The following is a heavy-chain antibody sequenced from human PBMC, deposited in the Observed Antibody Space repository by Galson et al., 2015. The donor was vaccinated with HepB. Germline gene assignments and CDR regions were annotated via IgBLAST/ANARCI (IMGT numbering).Heavy chain of an antibody. CDR1: GFIFSSSA. D-gene: IGHD2-21*02. Sequence: SLRLSCAASGFIFSSSAMSWVRQAPGKGLEWVSGIGGSGITTYYADSVKGRFTIPRDNSKNTLYLQMNSLRAEDTAVYYCARKRRPYCGGDCYLDYWGQGTLVTVSS. CDR3: ARKRRPYCGGDCYLDY. CDR2: IGGSGITT. J-gene: IGHJ4*02. V-gene: IGHV3-23*01.